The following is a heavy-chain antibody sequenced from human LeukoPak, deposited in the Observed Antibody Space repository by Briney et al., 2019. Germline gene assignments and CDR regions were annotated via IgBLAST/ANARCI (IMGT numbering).Heavy chain of an antibody. CDR1: GGSISSSNW. J-gene: IGHJ3*02. V-gene: IGHV4-4*02. CDR2: IFHSGST. CDR3: AREVVAPAGGAFDI. D-gene: IGHD2-15*01. Sequence: SETLSLTCAVSGGSISSSNWWSWVRQPPRKGLEWIAEIFHSGSTNYNSSLKSRVTISVDKSKNQFSLKMSSVTAADTAVYYCAREVVAPAGGAFDIWGQGTMVTVSS.